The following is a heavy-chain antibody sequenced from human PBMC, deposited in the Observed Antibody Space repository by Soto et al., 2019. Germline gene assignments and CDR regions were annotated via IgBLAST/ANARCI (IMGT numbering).Heavy chain of an antibody. J-gene: IGHJ4*02. V-gene: IGHV1-46*03. CDR2: INPSGGST. CDR1: GYTFTSYY. D-gene: IGHD4-4*01. Sequence: ASVKVSCKASGYTFTSYYIHWVRQAPGQGLEWMVIINPSGGSTSYAQKFQGRVTMTRDTSTSTVYMELSSLRSEDTAVYYCARDRPGPPMTTVTKFPLGPPDYWGQGTLVTVSS. CDR3: ARDRPGPPMTTVTKFPLGPPDY.